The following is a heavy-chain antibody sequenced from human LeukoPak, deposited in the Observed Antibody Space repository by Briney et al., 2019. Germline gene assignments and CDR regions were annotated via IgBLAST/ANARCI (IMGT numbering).Heavy chain of an antibody. V-gene: IGHV4-34*01. CDR3: ARHGPPYYYGSGSYSYYYYMDV. J-gene: IGHJ6*03. CDR1: GGSFSGYY. Sequence: PSETLSLTCAVYGGSFSGYYWSWIRQPPGKGLEWIGEINHSGSTNYNPSLKSRVTISVDTSKNQFPLKLSSVTAADTAVYYCARHGPPYYYGSGSYSYYYYMDVWGKGTTVTISS. CDR2: INHSGST. D-gene: IGHD3-10*01.